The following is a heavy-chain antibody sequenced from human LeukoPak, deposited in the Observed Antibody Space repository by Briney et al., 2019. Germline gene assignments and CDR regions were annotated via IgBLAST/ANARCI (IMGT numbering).Heavy chain of an antibody. CDR1: GGSFSGYY. CDR3: ARAPRRSAFDI. J-gene: IGHJ3*02. CDR2: INHSGST. V-gene: IGHV4-34*01. Sequence: SETLSLTCAVYGGSFSGYYWSWIRQPPGKGLEWIGEINHSGSTNYNPSLKSRVTISVDTSKNQFSLKLSSVTAADTAVYYCARAPRRSAFDIWGQGTMVTVSS.